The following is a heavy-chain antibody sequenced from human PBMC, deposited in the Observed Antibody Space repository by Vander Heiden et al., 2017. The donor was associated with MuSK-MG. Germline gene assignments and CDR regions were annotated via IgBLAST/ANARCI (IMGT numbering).Heavy chain of an antibody. D-gene: IGHD3-22*01. CDR2: INPYNFNT. J-gene: IGHJ4*02. CDR1: GYTFKNYG. V-gene: IGHV1-18*01. Sequence: QVQLVQSGAEVKKPGASVKLSCKASGYTFKNYGIAWVRQAPGQGLEWLGWINPYNFNTQYAQSLQGRVTVTTDTSTATVYMELLSLRSDDTAMYYCARIPVDSGAYYSFDYWGLGTLVTVSS. CDR3: ARIPVDSGAYYSFDY.